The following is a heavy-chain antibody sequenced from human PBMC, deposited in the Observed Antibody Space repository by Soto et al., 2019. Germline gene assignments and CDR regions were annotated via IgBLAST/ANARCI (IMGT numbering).Heavy chain of an antibody. J-gene: IGHJ6*02. CDR2: IRSKAYGGTT. V-gene: IGHV3-49*04. CDR3: TIPALYGSGSYSGYYYYCMDV. CDR1: GFTFGDYA. Sequence: QPGGSLRLSCTASGFTFGDYAMSWVRQAPGKGLEWVGFIRSKAYGGTTEYAASVKGRFTISRDDSKSIAYLQMNSLKTEDTAVYYCTIPALYGSGSYSGYYYYCMDVWGQGTTVTVSS. D-gene: IGHD2-15*01.